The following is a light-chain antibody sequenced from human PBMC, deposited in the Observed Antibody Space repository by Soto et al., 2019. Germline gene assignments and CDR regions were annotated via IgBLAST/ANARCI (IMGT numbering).Light chain of an antibody. Sequence: QAVVTQEPSLTVSPGGTVTLTCASSTGAVTSGYYPSWFQQKPGQAPRALIYSTSNQHSWTPARFSGSLLGGKAALTLSGVQPEDEAEYYCLLYYGGAWVFGGGTQLTVL. J-gene: IGLJ3*02. CDR3: LLYYGGAWV. CDR1: TGAVTSGYY. CDR2: STS. V-gene: IGLV7-43*01.